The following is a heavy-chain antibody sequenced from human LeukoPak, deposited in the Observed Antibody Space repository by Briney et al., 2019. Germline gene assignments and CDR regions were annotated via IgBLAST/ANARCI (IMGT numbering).Heavy chain of an antibody. CDR1: GYTFTGYY. CDR3: AGACPPYGDDAFDI. D-gene: IGHD4-17*01. CDR2: INPNSGGT. V-gene: IGHV1-2*04. J-gene: IGHJ3*02. Sequence: ASVKVSCKASGYTFTGYYMHWVRQAPGQGLEGMGWINPNSGGTNYAQKFQGWVTMTRDTSISTAYMELSRLRSDDTAVYYCAGACPPYGDDAFDISGQRRTVTVSS.